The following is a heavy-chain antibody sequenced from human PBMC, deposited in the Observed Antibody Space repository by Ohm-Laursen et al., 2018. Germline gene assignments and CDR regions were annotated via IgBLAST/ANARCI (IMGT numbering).Heavy chain of an antibody. J-gene: IGHJ3*02. CDR3: AKGRGITIFGVVYPTYYYDSSGGAFDI. CDR2: ISYDGSNK. D-gene: IGHD3-22*01. V-gene: IGHV3-30*18. Sequence: SSLRLSCAASGFTFSSYGMHWVRQAPGKGLEWVAVISYDGSNKYYADSVKGRFTISRDNSKNTLYLQMNSLRAEDTAVYYCAKGRGITIFGVVYPTYYYDSSGGAFDIWGQGTMVTVSS. CDR1: GFTFSSYG.